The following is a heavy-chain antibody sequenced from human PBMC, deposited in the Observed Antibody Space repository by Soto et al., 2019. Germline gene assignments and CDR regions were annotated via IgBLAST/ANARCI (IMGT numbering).Heavy chain of an antibody. V-gene: IGHV3-23*01. CDR2: VSGSGETT. CDR3: GKATNFGVGADYYYYYGMDV. CDR1: GFTFSSYA. Sequence: EVQLLESGGDLVQPGGSLRISCAASGFTFSSYAMSGVRQAPGKGLEWVSTVSGSGETTYYTDSVKGRFTISGDNSKSTLYLQSNSLRGEDTDVYYCGKATNFGVGADYYYYYGMDVCGQGNTVTVSS. J-gene: IGHJ6*02. D-gene: IGHD3-3*01.